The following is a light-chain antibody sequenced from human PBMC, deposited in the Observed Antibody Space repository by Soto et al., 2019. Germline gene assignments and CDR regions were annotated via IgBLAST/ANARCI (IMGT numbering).Light chain of an antibody. J-gene: IGKJ1*01. CDR1: QSVSTN. V-gene: IGKV3-15*01. CDR2: DAS. Sequence: ELVMTQSPATLSVSPGERATLSCRASQSVSTNLAWYQQKLGQAPRLLIYDASTRATGIPDRFSGSGSGTEFTLTISSLQSEDFAVYYCLQFNNWPRTFGQGTKVDIK. CDR3: LQFNNWPRT.